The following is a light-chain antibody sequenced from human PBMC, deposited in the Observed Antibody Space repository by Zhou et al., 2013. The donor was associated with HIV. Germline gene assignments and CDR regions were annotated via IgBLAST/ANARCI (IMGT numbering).Light chain of an antibody. CDR3: QQYYSYPT. CDR1: QDISNY. CDR2: AAS. Sequence: AIRMTQSPSSFSTSTGDRVTITCRASQDISNYLAWYQQKAGEAPKLLIYAASTLQSGVPSRFSGSGSGTDFILTISCLQSEDFATYYCQQYYSYPTFGQGTKVEIK. J-gene: IGKJ1*01. V-gene: IGKV1-8*01.